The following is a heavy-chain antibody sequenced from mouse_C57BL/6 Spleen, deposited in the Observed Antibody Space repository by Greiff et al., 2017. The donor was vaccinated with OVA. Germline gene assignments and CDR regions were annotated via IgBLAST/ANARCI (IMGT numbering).Heavy chain of an antibody. CDR1: GYTFTSYW. CDR3: ARPSGSSLYAMDY. CDR2: IDPSDSYT. Sequence: QVQLQQPGAELVMPGASVKLSCKASGYTFTSYWMHWVKQRPGQGLEWIGEIDPSDSYTNYNQKFKGKSTLTVDKSSSTAYMQLSSLTSEDSAVYCCARPSGSSLYAMDYWGQGTSVTVSS. V-gene: IGHV1-69*01. J-gene: IGHJ4*01. D-gene: IGHD1-1*01.